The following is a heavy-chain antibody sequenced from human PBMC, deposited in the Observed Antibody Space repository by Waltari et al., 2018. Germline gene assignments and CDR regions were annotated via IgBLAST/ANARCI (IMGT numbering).Heavy chain of an antibody. V-gene: IGHV3-30*02. CDR2: IRYDGSNK. D-gene: IGHD2-21*01. CDR1: GFTFSSSG. J-gene: IGHJ4*02. Sequence: QVQLVASGGGVVQPGGSLRPPCAASGFTFSSSGMHWVRQAPGKGLEGVAFIRYDGSNKYYADSVKGRFTISRDNSKNTLYLQMNSLRAEDTAVYYCAKDPVLVISTFDYWGQGTLVTVSS. CDR3: AKDPVLVISTFDY.